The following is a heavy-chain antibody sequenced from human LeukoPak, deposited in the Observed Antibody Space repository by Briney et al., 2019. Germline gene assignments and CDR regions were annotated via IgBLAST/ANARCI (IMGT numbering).Heavy chain of an antibody. CDR1: GFTFSSYA. J-gene: IGHJ4*02. V-gene: IGHV3-23*01. D-gene: IGHD3-10*01. Sequence: GGSLRLSCAASGFTFSSYAMSWVRQAPGKGLEWVSAISGSGGSTYYADSVKGRFTISRDNSKNTLYLQMNSLRSEDTAVYYCAKPLCFGELAVCFDYWGQGTLVTVSS. CDR3: AKPLCFGELAVCFDY. CDR2: ISGSGGST.